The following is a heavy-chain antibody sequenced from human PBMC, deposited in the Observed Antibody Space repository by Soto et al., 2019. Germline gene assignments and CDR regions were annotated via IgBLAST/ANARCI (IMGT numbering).Heavy chain of an antibody. J-gene: IGHJ4*02. CDR3: AKGTTVTTYLFDY. V-gene: IGHV3-30*18. D-gene: IGHD4-17*01. CDR2: ISYDGSNK. CDR1: GFTFRSYG. Sequence: QVQLVESGGGVVQPGRSLRLSCAASGFTFRSYGMHWVRQAPGKGLEWVAVISYDGSNKYYADSVKGRFTISRDNSKNTLYLQMNSLRAEDTAVYYCAKGTTVTTYLFDYWGQGTLVTVSS.